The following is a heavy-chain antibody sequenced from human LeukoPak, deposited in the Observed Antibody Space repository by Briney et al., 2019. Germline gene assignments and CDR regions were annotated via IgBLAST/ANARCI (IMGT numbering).Heavy chain of an antibody. Sequence: QPGGSLRLSCAASGFTFDEYAMHWVRQAPGKGLEWVSGITWNSGSIGYADSVKGRFTISRDNAKNSLYLQMNNLRAEDTALYYCAKALSGGWYDYFYYWGQGTLVTVSS. J-gene: IGHJ4*02. CDR1: GFTFDEYA. V-gene: IGHV3-9*01. D-gene: IGHD6-19*01. CDR3: AKALSGGWYDYFYY. CDR2: ITWNSGSI.